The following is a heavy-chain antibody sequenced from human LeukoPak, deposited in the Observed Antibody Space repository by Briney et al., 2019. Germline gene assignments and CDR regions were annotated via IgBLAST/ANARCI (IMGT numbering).Heavy chain of an antibody. V-gene: IGHV4-39*01. CDR3: ARLSKGRYFDYVFDY. J-gene: IGHJ4*02. CDR2: INYIGST. Sequence: ETLSLTCSVSGGSGSSGNYFWGWIRQPPGEGLEWIANINYIGSTAYNPSLKSRATMSVDTSKSQFSLKMTSVTAADTAVYYCARLSKGRYFDYVFDYWGQGTLVTVSS. D-gene: IGHD3-9*01. CDR1: GGSGSSGNYF.